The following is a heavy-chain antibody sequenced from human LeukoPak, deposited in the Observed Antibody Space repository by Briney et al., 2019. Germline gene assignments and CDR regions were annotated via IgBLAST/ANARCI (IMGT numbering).Heavy chain of an antibody. Sequence: GGSLRLSCAASGFTFSSYSMNWVRQAPGKGLEWVSYISSSSSTIYYADSVKGRFTISRDNAKNSLYLQMNSLRDEDTAVYYCARAYYYDSSGYYYSEYFQHWGQGTQVTVSS. D-gene: IGHD3-22*01. CDR1: GFTFSSYS. J-gene: IGHJ1*01. CDR2: ISSSSSTI. CDR3: ARAYYYDSSGYYYSEYFQH. V-gene: IGHV3-48*02.